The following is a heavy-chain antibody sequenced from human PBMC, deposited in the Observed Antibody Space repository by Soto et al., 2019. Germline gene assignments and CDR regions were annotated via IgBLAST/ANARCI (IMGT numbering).Heavy chain of an antibody. J-gene: IGHJ5*02. CDR3: ARGYCSSTSCATYNWFDP. CDR2: IYYSGST. V-gene: IGHV4-31*03. CDR1: GGSISSGGYY. D-gene: IGHD2-2*01. Sequence: RSLTCTVSGGSISSGGYYWSWIRQHPGKGLEWIGYIYYSGSTYYNPSLKSRVTISVDTSKNQFSLKLSSVTAADTAVYYCARGYCSSTSCATYNWFDPWGQGTLVTVSS.